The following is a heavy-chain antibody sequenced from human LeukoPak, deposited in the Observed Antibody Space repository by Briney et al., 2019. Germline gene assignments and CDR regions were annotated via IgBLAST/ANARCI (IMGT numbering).Heavy chain of an antibody. CDR1: GLTFSSYA. CDR3: AKDSNAFDI. Sequence: GGSLRLSCAASGLTFSSYAMNWVRQAPGKGLEWVSVIGAGGAFTHYADSVKDRFTISSDNSKNTLYPQMNSLRAEDTALYFCAKDSNAFDIWGQGTMVTVSS. V-gene: IGHV3-23*01. J-gene: IGHJ3*02. CDR2: IGAGGAFT.